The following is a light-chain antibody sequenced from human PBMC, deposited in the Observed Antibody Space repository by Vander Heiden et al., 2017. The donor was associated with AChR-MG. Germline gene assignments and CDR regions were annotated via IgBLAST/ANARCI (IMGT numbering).Light chain of an antibody. Sequence: DIVLTPSPGTLSLSPGDRATLACRASQSVSSSYLAWYQQKPGQAPRLLIYGASSRATGIPDRFSGSGSGTDFTLTISRLEPEDFAVYYCQQYGSSPQTFGQGTKVEIK. CDR1: QSVSSSY. CDR2: GAS. J-gene: IGKJ1*01. V-gene: IGKV3-20*01. CDR3: QQYGSSPQT.